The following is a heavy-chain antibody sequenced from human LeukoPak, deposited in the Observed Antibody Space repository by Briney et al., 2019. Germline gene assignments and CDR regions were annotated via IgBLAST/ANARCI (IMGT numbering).Heavy chain of an antibody. V-gene: IGHV1-58*02. CDR3: AADQWWELLGDDAFDI. D-gene: IGHD1-26*01. J-gene: IGHJ3*02. CDR1: GFTFTSSA. Sequence: SVKVSCKASGFTFTSSAMQWVRQARGQRLEWIGWIVVGSGNTNYAQKFQERVTITRDMSTSTAYMELSSLRSEDTAVYYCAADQWWELLGDDAFDIWGQGTMVTVSS. CDR2: IVVGSGNT.